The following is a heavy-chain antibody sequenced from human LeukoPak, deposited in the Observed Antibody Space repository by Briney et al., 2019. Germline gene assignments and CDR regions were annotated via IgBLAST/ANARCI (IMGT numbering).Heavy chain of an antibody. CDR2: IYYDGST. J-gene: IGHJ4*02. V-gene: IGHV4-59*01. CDR1: GGSIRPYY. D-gene: IGHD7-27*01. Sequence: SETLSLTCTVSGGSIRPYYWNWIRQPPGKGLEWIGYIYYDGSTNYNPSLKSRVTISLDTSKNQFSMKLNSVTAADTAVYYCARGPWAYFDYWGQGTLVSVSS. CDR3: ARGPWAYFDY.